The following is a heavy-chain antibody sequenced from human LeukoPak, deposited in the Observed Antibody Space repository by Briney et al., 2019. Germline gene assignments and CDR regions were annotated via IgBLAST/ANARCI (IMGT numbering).Heavy chain of an antibody. CDR1: GGSFSGYY. Sequence: PSETLSLTCAVYGGSFSGYYWSWIRQPPGKGLEWIGEINHSGSTNYNLSLKSRVTISVDTSKNQFSLKLSSVTAADTAVYYCARDTSMVRGVIIKPPGGMDVWGKGTTVTVSS. CDR3: ARDTSMVRGVIIKPPGGMDV. CDR2: INHSGST. V-gene: IGHV4-34*01. D-gene: IGHD3-10*01. J-gene: IGHJ6*04.